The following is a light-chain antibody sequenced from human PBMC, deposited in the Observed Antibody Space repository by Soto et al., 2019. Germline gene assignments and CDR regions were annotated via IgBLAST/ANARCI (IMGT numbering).Light chain of an antibody. CDR3: CSYAGSNSVI. CDR2: EVN. J-gene: IGLJ2*01. Sequence: QSALTQPASVSGSPGQSITISCTGTNGDVGSYDLVSWYQRYPGEAPKLIIYEVNKRPSGISNRFSGSKSGNTASLTISGLQAEDEAEYGCCSYAGSNSVIFGGGTQLTVL. V-gene: IGLV2-23*02. CDR1: NGDVGSYDL.